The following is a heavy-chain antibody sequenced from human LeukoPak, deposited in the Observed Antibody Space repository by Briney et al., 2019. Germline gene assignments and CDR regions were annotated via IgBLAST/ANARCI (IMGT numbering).Heavy chain of an antibody. CDR3: ARQNQTYYYDSSGYYRRYNWFDP. J-gene: IGHJ5*02. CDR1: GASISTNSYY. D-gene: IGHD3-22*01. Sequence: SETLSLTCTVSGASISTNSYYWGWIRQPPGKGLEWIGEINHSGSTNYNPSLKSRVTISVDTSKNQFSLKLSSVTAADTAVYYCARQNQTYYYDSSGYYRRYNWFDPWGQGTLVTVSS. V-gene: IGHV4-39*01. CDR2: INHSGST.